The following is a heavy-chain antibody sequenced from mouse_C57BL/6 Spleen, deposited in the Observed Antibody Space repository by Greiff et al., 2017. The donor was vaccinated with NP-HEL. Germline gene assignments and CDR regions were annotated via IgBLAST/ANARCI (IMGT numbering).Heavy chain of an antibody. Sequence: QVQLQQSGAELVMPGASVKLSCKASGYTFTSYWMHWVKQRPGQGLEWIGEIDPSDSYTNYNQKFKGKSTLTVDKSSSTAYMQLSSLTSEDSAVYYCARQDRDAWFAYWGQGTLVTVSA. CDR1: GYTFTSYW. CDR3: ARQDRDAWFAY. V-gene: IGHV1-69*01. CDR2: IDPSDSYT. J-gene: IGHJ3*01. D-gene: IGHD2-14*01.